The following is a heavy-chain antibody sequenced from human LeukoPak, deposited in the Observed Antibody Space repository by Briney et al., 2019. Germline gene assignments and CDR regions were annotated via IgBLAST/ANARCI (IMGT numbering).Heavy chain of an antibody. J-gene: IGHJ4*02. CDR3: AKDYPVAVCF. CDR1: GLTFSRHA. Sequence: GGSLRLSCAASGLTFSRHAMSWVRQAPGKGLEWVSGISGSGDNTYSADSVKGRFTISRDNSKNTLYLQMNSLRAEDTAVYYCAKDYPVAVCFWGQGTLVTVSS. CDR2: ISGSGDNT. D-gene: IGHD6-19*01. V-gene: IGHV3-23*01.